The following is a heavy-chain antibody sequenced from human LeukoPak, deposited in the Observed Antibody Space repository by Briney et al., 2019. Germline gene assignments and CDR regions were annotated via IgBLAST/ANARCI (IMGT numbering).Heavy chain of an antibody. D-gene: IGHD3-10*01. Sequence: SVKVSCKASGGTFSSYAISWVRQAPGQGLEWMGGIIPIFGTANYAQKFQGRVTITADESTSTAYMELSSLRSEDTAVYYCARDLQMVRGVIIEWNAFDIWGQGTMVTVSS. CDR1: GGTFSSYA. CDR3: ARDLQMVRGVIIEWNAFDI. CDR2: IIPIFGTA. J-gene: IGHJ3*02. V-gene: IGHV1-69*13.